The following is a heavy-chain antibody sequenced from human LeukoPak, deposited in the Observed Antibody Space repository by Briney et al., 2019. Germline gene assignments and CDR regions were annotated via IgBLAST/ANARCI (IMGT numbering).Heavy chain of an antibody. J-gene: IGHJ4*02. Sequence: PGGSLRLSCAASGFTFSSYGMHWVRQAPGKGLEWVAFIRYDGSNKYYADSVKGRFTISRDNAKNSLYLQMNSLRAEDTAVYYCARDPGHYYDSSGYFGYWGQGTLVTVSS. CDR1: GFTFSSYG. CDR2: IRYDGSNK. V-gene: IGHV3-30*02. D-gene: IGHD3-22*01. CDR3: ARDPGHYYDSSGYFGY.